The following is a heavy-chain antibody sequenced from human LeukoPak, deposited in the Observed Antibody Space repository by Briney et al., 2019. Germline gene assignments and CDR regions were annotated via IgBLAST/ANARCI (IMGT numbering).Heavy chain of an antibody. Sequence: PSETLSLTCTVSGGSISSSSYYWGWIRQPPGKGLEWIGYIYYSGSTNYNPSLKSRVTISVDTSKNQFSLKLSSVTAADTAVYYCARTTVTTVTWGMDVWGQGTTVTVSS. D-gene: IGHD4-17*01. J-gene: IGHJ6*02. V-gene: IGHV4-61*05. CDR1: GGSISSSSYY. CDR3: ARTTVTTVTWGMDV. CDR2: IYYSGST.